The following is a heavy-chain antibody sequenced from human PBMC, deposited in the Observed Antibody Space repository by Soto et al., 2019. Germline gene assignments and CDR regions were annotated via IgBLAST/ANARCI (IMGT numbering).Heavy chain of an antibody. Sequence: EVQLVESGGGLVQPGRSLRLSCAASGFTFDDYAMHWVRQAPGKGLEWVSGISWNSGSIGYADSVKGRFTISRDNAKNSLYLQMNSLGAEDTALYYCAKDITTLGPDAFDIWGQGTMVTVSS. CDR3: AKDITTLGPDAFDI. CDR1: GFTFDDYA. V-gene: IGHV3-9*01. CDR2: ISWNSGSI. J-gene: IGHJ3*02. D-gene: IGHD1-1*01.